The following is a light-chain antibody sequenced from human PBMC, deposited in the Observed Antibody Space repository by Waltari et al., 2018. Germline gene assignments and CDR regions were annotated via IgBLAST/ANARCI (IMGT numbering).Light chain of an antibody. CDR3: QQFSDSPYTWT. V-gene: IGKV3-20*01. CDR1: QSVRSSH. J-gene: IGKJ1*01. Sequence: EIVLTQSPGTLSLSPGERATPSCRASQSVRSSHLAWYQQKPGQAPRLLIYGASSRATGIPDRFSGSGSGTDFTLTISRLEPEDFALYYCQQFSDSPYTWTFGQGTKVEIK. CDR2: GAS.